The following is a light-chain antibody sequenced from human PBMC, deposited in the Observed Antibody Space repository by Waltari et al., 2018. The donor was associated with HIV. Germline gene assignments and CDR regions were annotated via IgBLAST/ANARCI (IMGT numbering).Light chain of an antibody. Sequence: DIVMTQSPDSLAVSLGERATTNCKSSQSILSSSNNKNYLAWYQQKPGQPPKLLIYWASTRESGVPDRFSGSGSGTDFTLTISSLQAEDVAVYYCQQYDSTPLTFGGGTKVEIK. V-gene: IGKV4-1*01. CDR3: QQYDSTPLT. CDR2: WAS. CDR1: QSILSSSNNKNY. J-gene: IGKJ4*01.